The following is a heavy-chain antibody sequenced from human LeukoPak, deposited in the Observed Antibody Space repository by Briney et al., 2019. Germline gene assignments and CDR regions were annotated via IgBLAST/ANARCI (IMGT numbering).Heavy chain of an antibody. CDR1: GFTFGSYA. D-gene: IGHD6-19*01. Sequence: PGGSLRLSCAASGFTFGSYAMSWVRQAPGKGLEWVSAISGSGGSTCYADSVRGRFTISRDNSKNTLYLQMNSLRAEDTAVYYCAKDSLGYSSGFDAFDIWGQGTMVTVSS. CDR2: ISGSGGST. V-gene: IGHV3-23*01. J-gene: IGHJ3*02. CDR3: AKDSLGYSSGFDAFDI.